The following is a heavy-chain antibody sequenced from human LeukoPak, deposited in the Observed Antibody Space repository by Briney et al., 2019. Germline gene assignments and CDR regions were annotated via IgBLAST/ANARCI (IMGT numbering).Heavy chain of an antibody. D-gene: IGHD6-13*01. CDR2: INPSGGST. CDR1: GYTFTSYY. J-gene: IGHJ4*02. Sequence: GASVKVSCKASGYTFTSYYMHWVRQAPGQGLEWMGIINPSGGSTSYAQKFQGRVTMTRDTSTSTVYMELSSLRSEDTAVYYCARDPSQQLAILYFDYWGQGTLVTVSS. CDR3: ARDPSQQLAILYFDY. V-gene: IGHV1-46*01.